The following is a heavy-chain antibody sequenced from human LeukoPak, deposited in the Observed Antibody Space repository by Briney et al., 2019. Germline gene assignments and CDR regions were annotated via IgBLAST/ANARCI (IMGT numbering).Heavy chain of an antibody. CDR2: MSYDGSNK. CDR1: GFPFSNFA. Sequence: GRSLRLSCAASGFPFSNFAMHWVRQAPGKGLEWVAMMSYDGSNKYTDSVKGRFTISRDNSKNMVDLYMSNLKIEDTAVYYCARDSWGFDFWGQGTLVTVSS. J-gene: IGHJ4*02. V-gene: IGHV3-30*04. D-gene: IGHD7-27*01. CDR3: ARDSWGFDF.